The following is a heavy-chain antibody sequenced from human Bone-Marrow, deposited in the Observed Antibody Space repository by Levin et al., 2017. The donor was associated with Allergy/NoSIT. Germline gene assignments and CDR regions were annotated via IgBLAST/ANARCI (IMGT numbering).Heavy chain of an antibody. Sequence: GESLKISCAASGFTFSSYNMNWVRQAPGKGLEWVAFIWYDGKDKNFVDSVKGRFSISRDNSKNTLFLQMNSLRAEDTAVYYCARVASIATRGYQYYGMDVWGQGTTVTVSS. CDR3: ARVASIATRGYQYYGMDV. D-gene: IGHD6-6*01. V-gene: IGHV3-33*08. J-gene: IGHJ6*02. CDR1: GFTFSSYN. CDR2: IWYDGKDK.